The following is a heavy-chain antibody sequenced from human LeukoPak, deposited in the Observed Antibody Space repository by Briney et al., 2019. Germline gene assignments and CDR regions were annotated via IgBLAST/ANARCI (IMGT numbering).Heavy chain of an antibody. CDR2: IYYSGST. D-gene: IGHD6-19*01. Sequence: SETLSLTCTVSGGSISSYYWSWIRQPPGKGLEWIGYIYYSGSTYYNPSLKSRVTISVDTSKNQFSLKLSSVTAADTAVYYCARDKSGRYYFDYWGQGTLVTVSS. CDR3: ARDKSGRYYFDY. CDR1: GGSISSYY. J-gene: IGHJ4*02. V-gene: IGHV4-59*12.